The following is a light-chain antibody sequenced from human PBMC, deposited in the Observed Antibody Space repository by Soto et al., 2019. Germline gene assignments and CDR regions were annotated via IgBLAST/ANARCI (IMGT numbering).Light chain of an antibody. CDR2: KAS. Sequence: DIQVTQSPSTLSASVGDRVAITCRTSQSISSYLAWYQQKPGKAPKVLIYKASSLESGVPPRFSGSGSGTEFTLTISSLQPDDFARYYCQHQDPFGQGTKLEIK. J-gene: IGKJ2*01. CDR3: QHQDP. V-gene: IGKV1-5*03. CDR1: QSISSY.